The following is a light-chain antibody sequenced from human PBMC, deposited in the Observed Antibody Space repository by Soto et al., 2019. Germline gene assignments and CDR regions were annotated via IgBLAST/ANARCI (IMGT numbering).Light chain of an antibody. V-gene: IGLV2-14*01. Sequence: QSALTQPASVSGSPGQSITISCSGTSSDVGAHDFVSWYQHHPDKAPKVIIFEVTKRPSGVSDRFSGSKTGNTASLTISGLQAEDEDDYYCNSDTLSKTVIFGGGTKLTVL. CDR2: EVT. J-gene: IGLJ2*01. CDR1: SSDVGAHDF. CDR3: NSDTLSKTVI.